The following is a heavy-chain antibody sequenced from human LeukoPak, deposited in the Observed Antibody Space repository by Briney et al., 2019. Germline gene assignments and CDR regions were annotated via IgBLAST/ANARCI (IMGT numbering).Heavy chain of an antibody. CDR1: GFTFSSYS. Sequence: GGSLRPSCAASGFTFSSYSMNWVRQAPGKGLEWVSSISSSSSYIYYADSVKGRFTISRDNAKNSLYLQMNSLRAEDTAVYYCARVALIAARDYWGQGTLVTVSS. J-gene: IGHJ4*02. CDR2: ISSSSSYI. CDR3: ARVALIAARDY. V-gene: IGHV3-21*01. D-gene: IGHD6-6*01.